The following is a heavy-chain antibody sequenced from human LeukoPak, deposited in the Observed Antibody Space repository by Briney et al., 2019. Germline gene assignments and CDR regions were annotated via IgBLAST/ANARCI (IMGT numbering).Heavy chain of an antibody. CDR3: ARGPSYGGNSPDYYYYGMDV. D-gene: IGHD4-23*01. Sequence: SETLSLTCAVFGGSLSDSYWSWLRQPPGKALEWIGEINHLGITKYNPSLESRLTISLGTSNNQFSLKLASVSAADTAMYYCARGPSYGGNSPDYYYYGMDVWGQGTTVTVSS. CDR1: GGSLSDSY. V-gene: IGHV4-34*01. CDR2: INHLGIT. J-gene: IGHJ6*02.